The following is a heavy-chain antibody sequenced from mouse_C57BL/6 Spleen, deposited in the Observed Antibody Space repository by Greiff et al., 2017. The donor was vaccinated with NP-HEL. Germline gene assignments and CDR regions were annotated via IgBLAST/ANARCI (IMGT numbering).Heavy chain of an antibody. Sequence: LVKPGASVKLSCKASGYTFTEYTIHWVKQRSGQGLEWIGWFYPGSGSIKYNEKFKDKATLTADKSSSTVYMELSRLTSEDSAVYFCARHETVYGSSYAWFAYWGQGTLVTVSA. CDR2: FYPGSGSI. CDR3: ARHETVYGSSYAWFAY. D-gene: IGHD1-1*01. J-gene: IGHJ3*01. V-gene: IGHV1-62-2*01. CDR1: GYTFTEYT.